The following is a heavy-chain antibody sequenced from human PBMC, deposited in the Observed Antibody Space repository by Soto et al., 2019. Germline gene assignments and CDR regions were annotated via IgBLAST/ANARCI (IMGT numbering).Heavy chain of an antibody. J-gene: IGHJ5*02. V-gene: IGHV3-53*01. D-gene: IGHD3-22*01. CDR1: GFTVSSNY. CDR2: IYSGGST. CDR3: ARDPSSGYGWFDP. Sequence: EVQLVESGGGLIQPGGSLRLSCAASGFTVSSNYMNWVRQAPGKGLEWGSVIYSGGSTYYADSVKGRFTISRDNSKNTVYLQMNSLRAEDTAVYYCARDPSSGYGWFDPWGQGTPVIVSS.